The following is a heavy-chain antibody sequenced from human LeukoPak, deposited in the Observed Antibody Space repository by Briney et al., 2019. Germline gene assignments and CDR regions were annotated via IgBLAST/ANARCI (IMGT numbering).Heavy chain of an antibody. CDR2: MNPNSGNT. D-gene: IGHD6-6*01. CDR3: ARGREQLVRDWFDP. CDR1: GYTFTSYD. J-gene: IGHJ5*02. Sequence: ASVKVSCKASGYTFTSYDINWVRQATGQGLEWMGWMNPNSGNTGYAQKFQGRVTITRNTSISTAYMELSSLRSEDTAVYYCARGREQLVRDWFDPWGQGTLVTVSS. V-gene: IGHV1-8*01.